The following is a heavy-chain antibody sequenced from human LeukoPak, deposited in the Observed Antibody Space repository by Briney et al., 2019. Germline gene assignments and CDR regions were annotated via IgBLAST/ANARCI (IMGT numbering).Heavy chain of an antibody. J-gene: IGHJ4*02. Sequence: SVKVSCKASGGTFSSYAISWVRQAPGQGLEWMGRIIPILGIANYAQKFQGRVTITADKSTSTAYMELSSLRSEDTAVYYCARAPRGGSGSYYPVGYFDYWGQGTLVTVSS. V-gene: IGHV1-69*04. CDR3: ARAPRGGSGSYYPVGYFDY. CDR2: IIPILGIA. D-gene: IGHD3-10*01. CDR1: GGTFSSYA.